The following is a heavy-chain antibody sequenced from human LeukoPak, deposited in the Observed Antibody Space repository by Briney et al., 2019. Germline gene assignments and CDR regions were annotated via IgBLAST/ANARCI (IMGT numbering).Heavy chain of an antibody. J-gene: IGHJ3*02. CDR2: INPNSGGT. CDR3: ASPAPGYYGSGSYHPFDI. Sequence: ASVKVSCKASGYTFTGYYMHWVRQAPGQGLEWMGWINPNSGGTNYAQKFQGRVTMTRDTSISTAYMELSRLRSDDTAVYYCASPAPGYYGSGSYHPFDIWGQGTIVTVSS. D-gene: IGHD3-10*01. V-gene: IGHV1-2*02. CDR1: GYTFTGYY.